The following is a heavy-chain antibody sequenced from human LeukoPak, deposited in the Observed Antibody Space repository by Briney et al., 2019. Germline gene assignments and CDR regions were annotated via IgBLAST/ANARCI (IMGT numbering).Heavy chain of an antibody. CDR3: AREGLLRYFDGFDY. Sequence: KPGGSLRLSCAASGFTFSSYSMNWVRQAPGKGLEWVSSISSSSSYIYYADSVKGRFTISRDNAKNSLYLQMNSLRAEDTAVYYCAREGLLRYFDGFDYWGQGTLVTVSS. J-gene: IGHJ4*02. D-gene: IGHD3-9*01. CDR1: GFTFSSYS. V-gene: IGHV3-21*01. CDR2: ISSSSSYI.